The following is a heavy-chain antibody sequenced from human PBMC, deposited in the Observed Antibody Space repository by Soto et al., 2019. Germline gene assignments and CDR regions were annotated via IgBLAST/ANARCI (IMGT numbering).Heavy chain of an antibody. V-gene: IGHV1-2*02. Sequence: SVKGSCKASGYTFTGYYMHWVRQAPGQGLEWMGWINPNSGGTNYAQKFQGRVTMTRDTSISKAYMELSRLRSDDTAVYYCARGGSYHPPIDYWGQGTLGTVYS. D-gene: IGHD3-16*02. CDR2: INPNSGGT. CDR1: GYTFTGYY. J-gene: IGHJ4*02. CDR3: ARGGSYHPPIDY.